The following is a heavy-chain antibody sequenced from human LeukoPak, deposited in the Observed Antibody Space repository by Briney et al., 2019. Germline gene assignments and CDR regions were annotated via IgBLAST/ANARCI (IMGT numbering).Heavy chain of an antibody. V-gene: IGHV4-59*01. CDR1: GGSISSYY. J-gene: IGHJ4*02. CDR3: ARVSHYDSSGYGFDY. CDR2: IYYSRST. D-gene: IGHD3-22*01. Sequence: SETLSLTCTVSGGSISSYYWSWIRQPPGKGLEWIGYIYYSRSTNYNPSLKSRVTISVDTSKNQFSLKLSSVTAADTAVYYCARVSHYDSSGYGFDYWGQGTLVTVSS.